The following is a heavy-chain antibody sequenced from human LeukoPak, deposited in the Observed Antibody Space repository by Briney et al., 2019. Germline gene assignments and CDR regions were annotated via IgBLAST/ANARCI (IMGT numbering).Heavy chain of an antibody. CDR2: IYTSGST. CDR3: ARASSYTGHLGW. J-gene: IGHJ4*02. D-gene: IGHD6-19*01. V-gene: IGHV4-4*08. Sequence: PSETLSLTCTGSGGSISSYYWSWIRQPPGKGLEWIGYIYTSGSTNYNPSLKSRVTISVDTSKNQFSLNLISVTAADTAVYYCARASSYTGHLGWWGQGTLVTVSS. CDR1: GGSISSYY.